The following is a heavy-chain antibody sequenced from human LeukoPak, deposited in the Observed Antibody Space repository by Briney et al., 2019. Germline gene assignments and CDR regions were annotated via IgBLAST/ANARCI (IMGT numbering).Heavy chain of an antibody. CDR3: TRDGCSGWSHDY. CDR2: MKEEGGNI. J-gene: IGHJ4*02. CDR1: GFTFSTEW. Sequence: GGSLRLSCAASGFTFSTEWMGWVRQAPGKGLEWVATMKEEGGNIYYVYSVRGRFTISRDNAKNSLFLQMNSLRADDTAVYYCTRDGCSGWSHDYWGQGTLVTVSS. V-gene: IGHV3-7*01. D-gene: IGHD6-19*01.